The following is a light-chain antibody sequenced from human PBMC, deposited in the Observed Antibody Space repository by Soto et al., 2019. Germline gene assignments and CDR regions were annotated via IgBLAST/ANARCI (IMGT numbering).Light chain of an antibody. V-gene: IGLV2-11*01. CDR3: SSYTSSSTLGM. CDR2: DVT. Sequence: QSALAQPRSVSGSPGQSVTLSCTGTSSDVGGYDFVSWYQQYPGKAPKLIIFDVTERTSGVPDRFSGSKSGNTASLTISGLQAEDEADYYCSSYTSSSTLGMFGGGTKLTVL. J-gene: IGLJ3*02. CDR1: SSDVGGYDF.